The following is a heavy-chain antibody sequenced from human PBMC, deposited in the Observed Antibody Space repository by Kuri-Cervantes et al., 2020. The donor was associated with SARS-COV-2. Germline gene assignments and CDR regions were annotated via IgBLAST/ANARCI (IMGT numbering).Heavy chain of an antibody. CDR1: GGTFHSNA. CDR2: FSPVLDTP. V-gene: IGHV1-69*05. Sequence: SVKVSCKASGGTFHSNAITWVRQAPGQGLEWMGGFSPVLDTPHYAQKFQGRVTITTDESTTTAFMELSSLKSEDTAVYYCACTKVVPAAIARLDYWGQGTLVTVSS. CDR3: ACTKVVPAAIARLDY. J-gene: IGHJ4*02. D-gene: IGHD2-2*02.